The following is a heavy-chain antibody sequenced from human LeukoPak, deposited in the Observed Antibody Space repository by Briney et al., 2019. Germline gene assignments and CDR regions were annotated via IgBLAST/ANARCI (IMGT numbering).Heavy chain of an antibody. CDR3: ARRLAGLNVPDAFDI. Sequence: PGGSLRLSCTASGFTFTPHAMHWVRQAPGMGLEWVAFIWFDGSNRYYADSVRGRFTISKDNSEDTLYLQMNSLRAEDTAVYYCARRLAGLNVPDAFDIWGQGTMVTVSS. D-gene: IGHD3/OR15-3a*01. V-gene: IGHV3-30*02. CDR2: IWFDGSNR. CDR1: GFTFTPHA. J-gene: IGHJ3*02.